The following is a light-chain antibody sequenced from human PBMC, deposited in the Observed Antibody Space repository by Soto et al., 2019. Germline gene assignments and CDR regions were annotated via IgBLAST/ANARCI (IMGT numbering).Light chain of an antibody. CDR3: QHYSSVWT. Sequence: DIQMTQSPSTLSSSPGDRATLTCRASQSISSYLAWYQQKPGKAPNLLIYDASTMETGIPSRFSGSGSGTEFTLTISSLQPDDFATYYCQHYSSVWTFGQGTRVDI. CDR2: DAS. J-gene: IGKJ1*01. V-gene: IGKV1-5*01. CDR1: QSISSY.